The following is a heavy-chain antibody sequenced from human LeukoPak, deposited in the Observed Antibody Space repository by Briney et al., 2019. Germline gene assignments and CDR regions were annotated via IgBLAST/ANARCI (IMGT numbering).Heavy chain of an antibody. Sequence: SETLSLTCAVYAYPLTNHYWIWIRQPPGKGLEWIGEVNHSGGTNYNPSLKSRVTISVDTSKNQFFLKLTSVTAADTAVYYCARGPAAIHPWGQGTLVTVSS. V-gene: IGHV4-34*01. CDR2: VNHSGGT. CDR1: AYPLTNHY. D-gene: IGHD2-2*01. CDR3: ARGPAAIHP. J-gene: IGHJ5*02.